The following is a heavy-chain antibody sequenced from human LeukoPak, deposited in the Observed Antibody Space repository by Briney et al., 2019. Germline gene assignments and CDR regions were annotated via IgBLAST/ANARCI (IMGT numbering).Heavy chain of an antibody. CDR2: IRYDGSNK. Sequence: GGSLRLSCAASGFTFSSYGMHWVRQAPGKGLEWVAFIRYDGSNKYYADSVKGRFTISRDNSKNTLYLQMNSLRAEDTAVYYSAKRDCSGGSCYGGNWFDPWGQGTLVTVSS. V-gene: IGHV3-30*02. CDR1: GFTFSSYG. J-gene: IGHJ5*02. CDR3: AKRDCSGGSCYGGNWFDP. D-gene: IGHD2-15*01.